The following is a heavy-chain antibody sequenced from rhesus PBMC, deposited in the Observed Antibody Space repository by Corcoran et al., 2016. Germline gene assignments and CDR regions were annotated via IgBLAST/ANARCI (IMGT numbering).Heavy chain of an antibody. Sequence: QVQLQESGPGLVKPSETLSLTCAVSVGSLSDSYSWSWIRPPPGKGLEWSGYIYGSGGSTYYNPSLKSRVTISTDTAKNQFSLKLSSVTAADTAVYYCARTPVYWYFDLWGPGTPITISS. V-gene: IGHV4-106*01. CDR3: ARTPVYWYFDL. CDR2: IYGSGGST. D-gene: IGHD2-39*01. J-gene: IGHJ2*01. CDR1: VGSLSDSYS.